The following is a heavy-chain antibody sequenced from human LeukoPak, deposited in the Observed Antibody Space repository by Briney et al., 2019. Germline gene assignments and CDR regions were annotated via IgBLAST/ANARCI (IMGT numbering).Heavy chain of an antibody. CDR3: ARGKWLLLEMGAFDI. D-gene: IGHD3-22*01. CDR1: GFTFSSYW. V-gene: IGHV3-7*01. J-gene: IGHJ3*02. Sequence: GGSLRLSCAASGFTFSSYWMSWVRQAPGKGLEWVANIKQDGSEKYYVDSVKGRFTISRDNAKNSLYLQMNSLRAEDTAVYYCARGKWLLLEMGAFDIWGQGTMVTVSP. CDR2: IKQDGSEK.